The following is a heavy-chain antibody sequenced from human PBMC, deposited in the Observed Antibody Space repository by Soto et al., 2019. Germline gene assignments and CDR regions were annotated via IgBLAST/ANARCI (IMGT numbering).Heavy chain of an antibody. D-gene: IGHD6-13*01. CDR3: ARYRREAVAGYTLDN. Sequence: PSETLSLTCTVSGGSISNYYCNWIRQPAGKGLEWIGRIDTSGSTNYNPSLKSRVTMSVDTSKQEFSLKLSSVTAADTALYYCARYRREAVAGYTLDNWGQGILVTVSS. J-gene: IGHJ4*02. CDR1: GGSISNYY. CDR2: IDTSGST. V-gene: IGHV4-4*07.